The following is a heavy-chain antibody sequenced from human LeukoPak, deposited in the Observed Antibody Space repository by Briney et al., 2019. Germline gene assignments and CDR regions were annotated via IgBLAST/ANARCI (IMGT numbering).Heavy chain of an antibody. CDR1: GFTFSSDW. D-gene: IGHD2-21*01. Sequence: PGGSLRLSCAASGFTFSSDWMSWVRQAPGKGLEWVANIKQDGSEKYYVDSVKGRFTISRDNAKNSLYLQMNSLRAEDTAVYYCAKFLPTHIVVANYYFDYWGQGTLVTVSS. J-gene: IGHJ4*02. CDR2: IKQDGSEK. V-gene: IGHV3-7*03. CDR3: AKFLPTHIVVANYYFDY.